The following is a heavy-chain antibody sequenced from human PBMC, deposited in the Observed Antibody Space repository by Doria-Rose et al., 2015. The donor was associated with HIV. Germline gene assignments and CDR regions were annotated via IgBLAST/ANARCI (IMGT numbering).Heavy chain of an antibody. J-gene: IGHJ3*02. CDR2: ISWNSDTI. V-gene: IGHV3-9*01. D-gene: IGHD2-21*02. Sequence: VQLVQSGGGLLQPGRALRLSCAASGFRFDDYAMHWVRQTPGKGLEWVAGISWNSDTIDYADSVKGRFTISRDNAKNSLYLQMNSRRAEDTAPYYCTKRRGVTDIDPFDIWGQGTMVIVSS. CDR1: GFRFDDYA. CDR3: TKRRGVTDIDPFDI.